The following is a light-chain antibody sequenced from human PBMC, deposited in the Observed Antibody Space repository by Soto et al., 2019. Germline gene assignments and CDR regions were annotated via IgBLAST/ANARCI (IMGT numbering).Light chain of an antibody. V-gene: IGKV1-39*02. J-gene: IGKJ4*01. CDR2: AAS. CDR3: QLYGSSPPELT. CDR1: QPISTY. Sequence: DIQMTQSPSSLSASVGDRVIITCRASQPISTYLNWFQQKPGKAPKLLIYAASTLQSGVPSRFSGSGSGTDFTLTISRLEPEDFAVYYCQLYGSSPPELTFGGGTKVDIK.